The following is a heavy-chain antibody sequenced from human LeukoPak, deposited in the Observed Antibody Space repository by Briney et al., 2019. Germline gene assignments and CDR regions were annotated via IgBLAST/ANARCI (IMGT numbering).Heavy chain of an antibody. CDR1: GFTFRSYA. V-gene: IGHV3-23*01. Sequence: GGSLRLSCACSGFTFRSYAMSWVRQAPGKGLEWVSAISGGGGSTYYADSVKGRFTISRDNSKNTLYLQMNSLRAEDTAVYYCARGGDTAMNPDYWGQGTLVTVSS. CDR3: ARGGDTAMNPDY. CDR2: ISGGGGST. J-gene: IGHJ4*02. D-gene: IGHD5-18*01.